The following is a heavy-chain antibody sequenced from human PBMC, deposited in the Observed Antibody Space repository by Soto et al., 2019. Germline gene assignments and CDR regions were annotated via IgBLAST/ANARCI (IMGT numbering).Heavy chain of an antibody. V-gene: IGHV3-33*01. CDR2: IWHDGRNK. CDR3: TRAAIRGELLDY. Sequence: QVQLVESGGGVVQPGRSLRLSCAASGFTFNNYGMHWVRQAPGKGLEWVALIWHDGRNKGYADSVKGRFTISRDNSKNTLMLQMNSLRVEDTAVYYCTRAAIRGELLDYWGQGAQVTVSS. D-gene: IGHD1-26*01. J-gene: IGHJ4*02. CDR1: GFTFNNYG.